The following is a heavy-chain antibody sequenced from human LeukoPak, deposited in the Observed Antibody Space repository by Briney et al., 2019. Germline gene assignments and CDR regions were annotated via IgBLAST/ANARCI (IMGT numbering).Heavy chain of an antibody. CDR1: GFTFSSYW. V-gene: IGHV3-74*01. J-gene: IGHJ4*02. D-gene: IGHD6-13*01. CDR2: INTDGSTT. CDR3: ASGLKSYTTSWYGDY. Sequence: GGSLRLSCAASGFTFSSYWMHWGRQAPGKGLVWVSRINTDGSTTTYADSVQGRFTISRDNAKNTLYLQMNSLRAEDTAVYYCASGLKSYTTSWYGDYWGQGILVTVSS.